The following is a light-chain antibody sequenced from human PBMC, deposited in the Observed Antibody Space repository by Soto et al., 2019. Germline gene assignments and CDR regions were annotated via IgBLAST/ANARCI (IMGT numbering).Light chain of an antibody. CDR1: QSVSSDY. Sequence: EIVLTQSAGTLSLSPRRRATLACSSSQSVSSDYLAWYQQRPGQAPRLVIYGTSSRATGIPDRFSGSGSGTDFTLTISRLEPEDFAVYYCQQYLSSPRTFGQGTKVDIK. V-gene: IGKV3-20*01. CDR2: GTS. J-gene: IGKJ1*01. CDR3: QQYLSSPRT.